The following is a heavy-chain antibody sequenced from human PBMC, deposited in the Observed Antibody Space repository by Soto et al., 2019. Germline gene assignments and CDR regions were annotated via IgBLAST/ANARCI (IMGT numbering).Heavy chain of an antibody. J-gene: IGHJ2*01. V-gene: IGHV3-23*01. CDR3: AKDRYYSGSGSYHWYFDV. CDR1: GYTFYTYA. CDR2: TSMSGGGT. D-gene: IGHD3-10*01. Sequence: EVYLLESGGDLVQPGRSLRLSCGASGYTFYTYAMSWVRQAPGKGLEWVSGTSMSGGGTYYADSVKGRFTISRDNSKNTLYLQMNSLRAEDTALYYCAKDRYYSGSGSYHWYFDVWGRGTLVTVSS.